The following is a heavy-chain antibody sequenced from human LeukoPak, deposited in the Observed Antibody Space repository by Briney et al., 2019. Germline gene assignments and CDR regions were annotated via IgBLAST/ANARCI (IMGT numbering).Heavy chain of an antibody. Sequence: GGSLRLSCEVCGFTVTRKYLRRVRQAPGKGLEWVSSISSSSTYIYYADSVKGRFTISRDNAKNSLFLQMNSLKAEDTAVYYCARQTTVTTDAWDGFDYWGQGTLVTVSS. J-gene: IGHJ4*02. CDR1: GFTVTRKY. D-gene: IGHD4-17*01. CDR3: ARQTTVTTDAWDGFDY. V-gene: IGHV3-21*01. CDR2: ISSSSTYI.